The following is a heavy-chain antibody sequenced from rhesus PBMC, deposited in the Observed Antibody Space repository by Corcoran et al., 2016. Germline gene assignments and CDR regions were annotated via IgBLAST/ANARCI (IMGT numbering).Heavy chain of an antibody. CDR2: ISPENGKK. Sequence: QVQLVQSGAEIKQPGASVKLSCKASGYTFTSYYMHWVRQAPGQGIEWKEQISPENGKKDYAQTSQGGATITTDTSTSTGYMELSSLRSEDTAVYYCTKAKVLAFDYWGQGVLVTVSS. V-gene: IGHV1-180*01. CDR3: TKAKVLAFDY. J-gene: IGHJ4*01. CDR1: GYTFTSYY.